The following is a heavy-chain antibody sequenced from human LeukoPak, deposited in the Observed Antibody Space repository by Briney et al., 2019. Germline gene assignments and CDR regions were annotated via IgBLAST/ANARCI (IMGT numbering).Heavy chain of an antibody. Sequence: SETLSLTCTVSGGSISSGGYYWRWIRQHPGKGLEWIGYIYYSGSTYYNPSLKSRVTISVDTSKNQFSLRLSSVTAADTAVYYCASHPLMVRGVITVWGQGTLVTVSS. CDR2: IYYSGST. D-gene: IGHD3-10*01. V-gene: IGHV4-31*03. CDR1: GGSISSGGYY. J-gene: IGHJ4*02. CDR3: ASHPLMVRGVITV.